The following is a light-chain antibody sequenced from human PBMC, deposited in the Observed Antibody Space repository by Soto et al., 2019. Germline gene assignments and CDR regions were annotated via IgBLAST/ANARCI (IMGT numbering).Light chain of an antibody. CDR2: GAS. Sequence: DIQMTQSPSSLSASVGDRVTITCRASQSISPYLSWYQQNPGKAPKLLITGASTLQGGVPSRFGGSGYGTDFALTISNLQPEDFATYFCQQSFSTPYTFGQGTKLEIK. CDR3: QQSFSTPYT. CDR1: QSISPY. J-gene: IGKJ2*01. V-gene: IGKV1-39*01.